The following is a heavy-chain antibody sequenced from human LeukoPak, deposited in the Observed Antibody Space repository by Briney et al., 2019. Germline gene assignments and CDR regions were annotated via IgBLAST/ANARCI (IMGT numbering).Heavy chain of an antibody. CDR3: ARDKWPTYFDY. J-gene: IGHJ4*02. D-gene: IGHD5-12*01. V-gene: IGHV1-46*01. Sequence: ASVKVSCKASGYTFTSYYMHWVRQAPGQGLEWVGIINPSGDPTTYAQKFQGRVTMTSDMSTSTVYMELSSLRAEDTAVYYCARDKWPTYFDYRGQGTLVTVSS. CDR1: GYTFTSYY. CDR2: INPSGDPT.